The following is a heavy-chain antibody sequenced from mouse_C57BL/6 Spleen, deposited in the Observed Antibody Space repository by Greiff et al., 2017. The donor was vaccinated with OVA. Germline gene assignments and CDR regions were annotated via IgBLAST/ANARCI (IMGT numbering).Heavy chain of an antibody. D-gene: IGHD1-1*01. CDR2: IHPSDSAT. J-gene: IGHJ2*01. CDR1: GYTFTSYW. CDR3: AMGYYYGSSFLDY. V-gene: IGHV1-74*01. Sequence: QVQLQQPGAELVKPGASVKVSCKASGYTFTSYWMHWVKQRPGQGLEWIGRIHPSDSATNYNQKFKGKATLTVDKSSSTAYMQLSSLTSEDSAVYYCAMGYYYGSSFLDYWGQGTTLTVSS.